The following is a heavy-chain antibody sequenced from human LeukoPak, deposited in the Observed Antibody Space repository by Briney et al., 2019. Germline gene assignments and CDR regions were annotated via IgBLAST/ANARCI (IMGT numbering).Heavy chain of an antibody. D-gene: IGHD3-3*01. Sequence: GGSLRLSCAASGFTVSSNYMSWVRQAPGKGLEWDSDIYSGGTTYYADSVKGRFTISRDNSKNTLYLQMISLRAEDTAVYYCARATFWSGYQRDSWYLDVWGKGTTVTVSS. CDR3: ARATFWSGYQRDSWYLDV. CDR1: GFTVSSNY. V-gene: IGHV3-66*02. CDR2: IYSGGTT. J-gene: IGHJ6*03.